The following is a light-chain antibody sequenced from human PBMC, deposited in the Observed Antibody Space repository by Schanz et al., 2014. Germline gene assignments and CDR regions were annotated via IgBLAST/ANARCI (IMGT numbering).Light chain of an antibody. CDR3: CSFVGSWV. CDR2: EGS. J-gene: IGLJ3*02. CDR1: SGDVGTYNL. Sequence: QSALTQPASVSGSPGQSITISCTGTSGDVGTYNLVSWYQQHPGKAPKVMIYEGSKRPSGVSNRFSGSKSGNTASLTISGLQAEDEADYYCCSFVGSWVFGGGTKLTVL. V-gene: IGLV2-23*01.